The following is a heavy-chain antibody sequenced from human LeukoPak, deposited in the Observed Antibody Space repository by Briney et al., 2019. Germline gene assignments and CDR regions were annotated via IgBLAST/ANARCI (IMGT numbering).Heavy chain of an antibody. V-gene: IGHV3-30-3*01. CDR2: ISYDGSNK. Sequence: PGRSLRLSCAASGFTFSSYAMHWVRQAPGKGLEWVAVISYDGSNKYYADSVKGRFTISRDNSKNTLYLQMNSLRAEDTAVYYCAKDPWDCSSTSCSYFDYWGQGTLVTVSS. D-gene: IGHD2-2*01. J-gene: IGHJ4*02. CDR3: AKDPWDCSSTSCSYFDY. CDR1: GFTFSSYA.